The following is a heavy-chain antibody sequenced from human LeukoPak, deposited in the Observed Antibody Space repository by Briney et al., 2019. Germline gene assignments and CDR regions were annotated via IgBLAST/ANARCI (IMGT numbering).Heavy chain of an antibody. Sequence: GGSLRLSCAASGFTFSSYAMHWVRQAPGKGLEYVSAISSNGGSTYYANSVKGRFTISRDNSKNTLYLQMGSLRAEDTAVYYCARDIWFGEGGLNYWGQGTLVTVSS. J-gene: IGHJ4*02. CDR3: ARDIWFGEGGLNY. CDR2: ISSNGGST. V-gene: IGHV3-64*01. CDR1: GFTFSSYA. D-gene: IGHD3-10*01.